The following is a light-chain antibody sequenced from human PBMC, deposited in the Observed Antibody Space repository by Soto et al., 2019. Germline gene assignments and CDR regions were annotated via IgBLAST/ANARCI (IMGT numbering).Light chain of an antibody. Sequence: EIVLTQSPGTLSLSPGERATLSCRASQSVSSNNLAWYQQRPGQAPRVVIYGASTRATGIPERFSGSGSGTDLTLTISRLEPEDFAVYYCQQYGSSPFTFGHGTKVDI. V-gene: IGKV3-20*01. CDR3: QQYGSSPFT. CDR1: QSVSSNN. J-gene: IGKJ3*01. CDR2: GAS.